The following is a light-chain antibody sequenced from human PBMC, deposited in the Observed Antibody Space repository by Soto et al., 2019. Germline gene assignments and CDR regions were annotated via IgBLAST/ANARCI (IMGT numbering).Light chain of an antibody. CDR2: TAS. CDR3: QQRHSYPIT. J-gene: IGKJ5*01. Sequence: DIQLTQSPSFLSASVGDGVTITCRASQGISDYLAWYQQKPGKAPKLLIYTASTLQTGVPSRFSGSGSGTEFTLTISSLQPEDFATYYCQQRHSYPITFGRGTRLEIK. V-gene: IGKV1-9*01. CDR1: QGISDY.